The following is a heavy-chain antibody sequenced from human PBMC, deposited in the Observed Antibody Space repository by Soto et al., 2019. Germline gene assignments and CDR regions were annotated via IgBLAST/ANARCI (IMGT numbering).Heavy chain of an antibody. CDR3: ARGAGSYFRRALGAFHX. Sequence: GGSLRLSCTASGFSFSGYWMSWVRQAPGKGLEWVSNIDEDGSEKYYGYSVKVRFTISRDNDKKSLYLRMNSRRAEDTAVYYCARGAGSYFRRALGAFHXWGQGTMFTVS. V-gene: IGHV3-7*04. D-gene: IGHD3-10*01. J-gene: IGHJ3*02. CDR2: IDEDGSEK. CDR1: GFSFSGYW.